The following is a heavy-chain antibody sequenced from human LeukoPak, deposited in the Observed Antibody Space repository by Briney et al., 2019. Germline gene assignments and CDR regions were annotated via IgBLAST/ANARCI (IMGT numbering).Heavy chain of an antibody. Sequence: KPSEALPLTCTVSGGSISSYYWSWIRQPPGKGLEWIGYIYYSGSTNYNPSLKSRVTISVDTSKNQFSLKLSSVTAADTAVYYCARDVGSAAAVNDAFDIWGQGTMVTVSS. CDR3: ARDVGSAAAVNDAFDI. CDR1: GGSISSYY. V-gene: IGHV4-59*01. J-gene: IGHJ3*02. D-gene: IGHD6-13*01. CDR2: IYYSGST.